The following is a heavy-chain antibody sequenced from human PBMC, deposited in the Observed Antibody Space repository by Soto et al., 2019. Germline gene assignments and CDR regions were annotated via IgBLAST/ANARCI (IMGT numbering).Heavy chain of an antibody. CDR1: GGSISSYY. J-gene: IGHJ6*02. V-gene: IGHV4-59*01. D-gene: IGHD2-15*01. Sequence: QVQLQESGPGLVKPSETLSLTCTVSGGSISSYYWSWIRQPPGKGLESIGYIYYSGSTNYNPSLKSRVTISVDTSKNQFSLKLSSVTAADTGVYYCAIEGYCSGGSCYAGMDVWGQGTTVTVSS. CDR3: AIEGYCSGGSCYAGMDV. CDR2: IYYSGST.